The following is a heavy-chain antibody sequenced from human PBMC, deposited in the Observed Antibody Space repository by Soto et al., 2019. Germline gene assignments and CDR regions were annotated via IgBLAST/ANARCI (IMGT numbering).Heavy chain of an antibody. D-gene: IGHD4-17*01. CDR1: GLSLSTSGVR. CDR2: IYWDDDK. J-gene: IGHJ3*02. CDR3: AHRHGYGGYVGVAFEI. Sequence: IILKESGPTLVKPTQTLTLTCTFFGLSLSTSGVRVGWFRQPPGKALEWLALIYWDDDKPYTPSLKSMLTITKDTSKNLVDLTISNMHPMATAIYYRAHRHGYGGYVGVAFEIGGQGTMLTLSS. V-gene: IGHV2-5*02.